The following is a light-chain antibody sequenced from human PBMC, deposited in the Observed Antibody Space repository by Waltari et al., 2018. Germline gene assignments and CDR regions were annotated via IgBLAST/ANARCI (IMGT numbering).Light chain of an antibody. V-gene: IGLV2-23*03. Sequence: QSALTQPASVSGSLGQSFTISCTGSGSEIDIYNLVSWYQQYPGKAPKLIIYEGDERPSGVSDRFSGSKSGNTASLTISGLQADDEAEYHCCSYAGGTTFLFGGGTKVTVL. CDR1: GSEIDIYNL. CDR3: CSYAGGTTFL. J-gene: IGLJ2*01. CDR2: EGD.